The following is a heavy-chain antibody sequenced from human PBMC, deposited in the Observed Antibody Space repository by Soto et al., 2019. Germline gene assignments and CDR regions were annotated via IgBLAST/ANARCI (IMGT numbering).Heavy chain of an antibody. CDR3: ARDRHDSSGYYRAFDP. CDR2: IIPSGART. J-gene: IGHJ5*02. Sequence: GASVKVSCKASGGTFSSYGLNWVRQAPGQGLEWMGRIIPSGARTSYAQKFQGRVTMTRDTSTSTVYMELSSLRSEDTAVYYCARDRHDSSGYYRAFDPWGQGTLVTVSS. D-gene: IGHD3-22*01. CDR1: GGTFSSYG. V-gene: IGHV1-46*01.